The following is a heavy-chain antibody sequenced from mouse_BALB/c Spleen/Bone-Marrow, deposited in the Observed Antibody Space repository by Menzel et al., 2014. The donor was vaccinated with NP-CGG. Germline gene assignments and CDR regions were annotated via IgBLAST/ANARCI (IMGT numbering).Heavy chain of an antibody. CDR3: ARYYTNHMDY. V-gene: IGHV3-8*02. D-gene: IGHD2-5*01. CDR1: GDSITSGY. J-gene: IGHJ4*01. CDR2: ISYSGTT. Sequence: EVHLVESGPSLVKPSQTLSLTCSVTGDSITSGYWNWIRKFPGNKLEYMGYISYSGTTYYNPSLKSRISITRDTSKNQYYLQLNSVTTEDTATYYCARYYTNHMDYCGQGTSVTVSS.